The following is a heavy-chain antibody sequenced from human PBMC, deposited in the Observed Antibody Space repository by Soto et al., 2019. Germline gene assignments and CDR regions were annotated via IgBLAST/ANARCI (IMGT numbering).Heavy chain of an antibody. J-gene: IGHJ3*02. D-gene: IGHD3-22*01. Sequence: EVQLVESGGGLVQPGGSLRLSCAASGFTFRSYWMSWVRQAPGKGLEWVANIKGDGSERHYVDSVKGRFTISRDNAKNSLFLQMNSLRVEDSAVYYCASPGHYDSSGYIIGAFDIWGQGTMVTVSS. CDR1: GFTFRSYW. CDR3: ASPGHYDSSGYIIGAFDI. V-gene: IGHV3-7*03. CDR2: IKGDGSER.